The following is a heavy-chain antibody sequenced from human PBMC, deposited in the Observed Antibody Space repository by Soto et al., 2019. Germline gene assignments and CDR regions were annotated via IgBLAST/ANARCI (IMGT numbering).Heavy chain of an antibody. CDR3: VRLPYSSDWYLAY. Sequence: ASVKVSCKTSGYTFTNFGISWVRQAPGQGLEWMGWTNTYRGSTNYAPKFQDRVTMTTDTSTSTAYMELRSLRSDDTAVYYCVRLPYSSDWYLAYWGQGTLVTVSS. V-gene: IGHV1-18*01. CDR2: TNTYRGST. J-gene: IGHJ4*02. CDR1: GYTFTNFG. D-gene: IGHD6-19*01.